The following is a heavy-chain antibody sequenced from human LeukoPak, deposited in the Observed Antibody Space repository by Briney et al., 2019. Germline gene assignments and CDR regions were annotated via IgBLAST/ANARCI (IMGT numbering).Heavy chain of an antibody. D-gene: IGHD3-10*01. Sequence: GGSLRLSCAASGFTFNTYTINWVRQAPGKGLEWVSSISSSSSYIYYADSVKGRFTISRDNAKNSLYLQMNSLSAEDTAVYYCARDSYYGSGISNWFDPWGQGTLVTVSS. CDR1: GFTFNTYT. V-gene: IGHV3-21*01. J-gene: IGHJ5*02. CDR3: ARDSYYGSGISNWFDP. CDR2: ISSSSSYI.